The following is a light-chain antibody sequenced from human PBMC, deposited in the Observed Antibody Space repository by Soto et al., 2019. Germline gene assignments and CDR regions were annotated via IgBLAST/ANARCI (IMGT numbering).Light chain of an antibody. CDR1: SSDVGGYNY. V-gene: IGLV2-14*01. CDR3: SSYTSSSALYV. CDR2: EVT. Sequence: QSALTQPASVSGSPGQSITISCTGTSSDVGGYNYVCWYKQHPGKAPQPMIYEVTNRPSGVSDRFSGSKSGNTASLTISGLQAEDEADYYCSSYTSSSALYVFGTGTKVTVL. J-gene: IGLJ1*01.